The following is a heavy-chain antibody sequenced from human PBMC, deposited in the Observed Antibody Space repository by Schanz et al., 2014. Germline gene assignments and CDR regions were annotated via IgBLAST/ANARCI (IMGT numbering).Heavy chain of an antibody. CDR1: GFTFSGYW. V-gene: IGHV3-7*01. D-gene: IGHD5-18*01. Sequence: EVQLVESGGGLVQPGGSLRLSCAASGFTFSGYWMTWVRQSPGKGLEWVATISQDGTEKYYVDSVKGRFTISRDNAKNSLFVQMNRLRADDTAIYFCARDVYRSGRPFDLWGQGTLVTVSS. CDR2: ISQDGTEK. J-gene: IGHJ5*02. CDR3: ARDVYRSGRPFDL.